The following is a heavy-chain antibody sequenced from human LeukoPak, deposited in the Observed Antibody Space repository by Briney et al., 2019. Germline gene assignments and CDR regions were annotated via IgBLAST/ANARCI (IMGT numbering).Heavy chain of an antibody. CDR2: ISTSGSTI. D-gene: IGHD2-2*01. CDR1: GFSFSDYY. V-gene: IGHV3-11*01. CDR3: AKGLVPAAS. Sequence: GGSLRLSCAASGFSFSDYYMTWIRQAPGKGLEWVSYISTSGSTIYYADSVKGRFTMSRDNARKSLYLQMNSLRAEDTAVYYCAKGLVPAASWGQGTLVTVSS. J-gene: IGHJ4*02.